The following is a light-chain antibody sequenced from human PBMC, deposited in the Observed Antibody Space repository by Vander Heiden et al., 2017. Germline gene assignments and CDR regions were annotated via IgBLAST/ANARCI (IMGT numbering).Light chain of an antibody. V-gene: IGLV3-1*01. CDR1: NLGDKF. J-gene: IGLJ1*01. CDR3: QAWDSSVLYV. CDR2: QDR. Sequence: SYELTQPPSVSVPPGQAATITCSGKNLGDKFVSWYQHKSGQSPVLVMYQDRRRPSGIPDRFAASHSGDTATLTIGDIQAMDEADYHCQAWDSSVLYVFGSGTKVTVL.